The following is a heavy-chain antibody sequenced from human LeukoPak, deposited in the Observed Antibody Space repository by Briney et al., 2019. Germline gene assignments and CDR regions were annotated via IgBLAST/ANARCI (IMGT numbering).Heavy chain of an antibody. D-gene: IGHD2/OR15-2a*01. CDR3: ARDTLPTPLLHFGMDV. CDR1: GGSISSGDYY. Sequence: SETLSLTCTVSGGSISSGDYYWSWIRQPPGKGLEWIGYVHYSGTTYYNPSLRSLLTISVDTSKNQFSLKLSSVTAADTAVYYCARDTLPTPLLHFGMDVWGQGTTVTVSS. V-gene: IGHV4-30-4*01. J-gene: IGHJ6*02. CDR2: VHYSGTT.